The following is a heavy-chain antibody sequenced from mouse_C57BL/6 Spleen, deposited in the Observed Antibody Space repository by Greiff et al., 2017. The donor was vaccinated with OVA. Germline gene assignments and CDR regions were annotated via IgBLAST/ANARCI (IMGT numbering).Heavy chain of an antibody. CDR1: GFTFSDYY. CDR3: ARQAYYSNYGFDY. V-gene: IGHV5-12*01. J-gene: IGHJ2*01. D-gene: IGHD2-5*01. Sequence: DVHLVESGGGLVQPGGSLKLTCAASGFTFSDYYMYWVRQTPEKRLEWVAYISNGGGSTYSPDTVKGRFTISRDNAKNTLYLQMSRLKSEDTAMYYCARQAYYSNYGFDYWGQGTTLTVSS. CDR2: ISNGGGST.